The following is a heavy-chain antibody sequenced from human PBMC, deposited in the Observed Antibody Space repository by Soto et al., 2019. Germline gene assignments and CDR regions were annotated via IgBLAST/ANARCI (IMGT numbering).Heavy chain of an antibody. V-gene: IGHV2-5*01. Sequence: QITLKESGPTLVKPTQTLTLTCTFSGFSLSTVGVGVGWIRQPPVKALQWLALIYWNGDKYYSPSLTNRLTIPKDSSKAQVVLTMPDTDLVDAVTFFWALKGQLVGDWFDPWGPGTLVTVSS. CDR3: ALKGQLVGDWFDP. D-gene: IGHD6-6*01. CDR1: GFSLSTVGVG. J-gene: IGHJ5*02. CDR2: IYWNGDK.